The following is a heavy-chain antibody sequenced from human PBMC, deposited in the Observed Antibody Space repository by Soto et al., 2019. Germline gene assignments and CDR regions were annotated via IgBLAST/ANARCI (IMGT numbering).Heavy chain of an antibody. J-gene: IGHJ4*02. D-gene: IGHD6-13*01. V-gene: IGHV3-33*01. CDR2: IWYDGSNK. CDR1: GFTFSSYG. CDR3: ARDLAYSSSWYG. Sequence: QVQLVESGGGVVQPGRSLRLSCAASGFTFSSYGMHWVRQAPGKGLEWVAVIWYDGSNKYYADSVKGRFTISRDNSKNTLYLQMNSLRAEDTAVYYCARDLAYSSSWYGWGQGTLVTVSS.